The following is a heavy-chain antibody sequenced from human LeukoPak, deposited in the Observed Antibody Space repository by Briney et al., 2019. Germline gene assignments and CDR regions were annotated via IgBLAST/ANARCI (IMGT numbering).Heavy chain of an antibody. D-gene: IGHD6-6*01. J-gene: IGHJ5*02. CDR1: GCSISSSSYY. CDR2: IYYSWIT. CDR3: ARDDILATSTAATPWFDP. Sequence: SETLSLTCTVSGCSISSSSYYWGWIRQPPGKGLEWIGSIYYSWITYYNPSINSRTTIAVDTTKNLFPLKKSSGTADDSAVYYCARDDILATSTAATPWFDPWGQGTLVTVSS. V-gene: IGHV4-39*06.